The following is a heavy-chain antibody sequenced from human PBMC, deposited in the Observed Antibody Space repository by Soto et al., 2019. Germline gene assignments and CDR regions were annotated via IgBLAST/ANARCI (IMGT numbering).Heavy chain of an antibody. CDR1: GFTVSSNY. V-gene: IGHV3-66*03. CDR3: ARGGRGLRKYFDY. D-gene: IGHD3-16*01. J-gene: IGHJ4*02. Sequence: EVQLVESGGGLIQPGGSLRLSCAASGFTVSSNYMSWVRQAPGKGLEWVSVIYSGGSTYYADSVKGRFTISRDNSKNTLYLQMNSLRTEDTAVHYCARGGRGLRKYFDYWGQGTLVTVSS. CDR2: IYSGGST.